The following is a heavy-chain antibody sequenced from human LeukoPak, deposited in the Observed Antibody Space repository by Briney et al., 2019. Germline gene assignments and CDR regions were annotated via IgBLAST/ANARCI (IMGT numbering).Heavy chain of an antibody. J-gene: IGHJ4*02. D-gene: IGHD2-2*01. V-gene: IGHV3-30-3*01. CDR1: GFTFSSYA. CDR3: ARPDGGYPPYFDY. Sequence: GGSLRLSCAASGFTFSSYAMHWVRQAPGKGLEWVAVISYDGSNKYYADSVKGRFTISRDNSKNTLYLQMNSLGAEDTAVYYCARPDGGYPPYFDYWGQGTLVTVSS. CDR2: ISYDGSNK.